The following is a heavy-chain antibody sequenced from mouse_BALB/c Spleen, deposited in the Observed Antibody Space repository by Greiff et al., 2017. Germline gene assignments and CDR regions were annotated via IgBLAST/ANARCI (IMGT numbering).Heavy chain of an antibody. CDR2: ISSGGST. Sequence: EVKLMESGGGLVKPGGSLKLSCAASGFTFSSYAMSWVRQTPEKRLEWVASISSGGSTYYPDSVKGRFTISRDNARNILDLQMSSLRSEDTAMYYCARHFPYYDYDEGFAYWGQGTLVTVSA. D-gene: IGHD2-4*01. V-gene: IGHV5-6-5*01. J-gene: IGHJ3*01. CDR1: GFTFSSYA. CDR3: ARHFPYYDYDEGFAY.